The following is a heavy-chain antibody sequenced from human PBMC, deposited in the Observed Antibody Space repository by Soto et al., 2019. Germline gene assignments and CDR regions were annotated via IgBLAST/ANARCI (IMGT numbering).Heavy chain of an antibody. CDR2: FTDGNT. D-gene: IGHD6-19*01. CDR3: AKAYSTGWKVYYYEY. V-gene: IGHV3-23*01. J-gene: IGHJ4*02. Sequence: EVQLLESGGGLVQPGGSLRLSCAASGFTFRSYGMSWVRQAPGKGLEWASSFTDGNTYYADSVKGRFTISRDNSKDTLYLQMNSLGAEDTAIYYCAKAYSTGWKVYYYEYWGQGTLVTVSS. CDR1: GFTFRSYG.